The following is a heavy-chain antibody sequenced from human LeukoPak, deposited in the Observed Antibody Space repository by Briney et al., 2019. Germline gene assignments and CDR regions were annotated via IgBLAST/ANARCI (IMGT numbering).Heavy chain of an antibody. CDR2: INHSGST. CDR1: GGSFSGYY. J-gene: IGHJ4*02. CDR3: ARAITMVKPYYFDH. V-gene: IGHV4-34*01. D-gene: IGHD3-10*01. Sequence: SETLSLTCAVYGGSFSGYYWSWIRQPPGKGLEWIGEINHSGSTNYNPSLTSRVTISVDTSKNQFSLKLSSVTAADTAVYYCARAITMVKPYYFDHWGQGTLVTVSS.